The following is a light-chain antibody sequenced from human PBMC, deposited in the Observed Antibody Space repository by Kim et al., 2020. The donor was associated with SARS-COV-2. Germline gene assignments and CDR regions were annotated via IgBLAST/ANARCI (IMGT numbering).Light chain of an antibody. CDR1: QSNSMW. Sequence: ARAAYVGIKVINTGRASQSNSMWLAWYQQKPGKAPNLLISKASSLQSGVPSRFSGSGSGTEFTLTISSLQPDDFGTYYCQQYDNYFGQGTKLEI. CDR2: KAS. J-gene: IGKJ2*01. V-gene: IGKV1-5*03. CDR3: QQYDNY.